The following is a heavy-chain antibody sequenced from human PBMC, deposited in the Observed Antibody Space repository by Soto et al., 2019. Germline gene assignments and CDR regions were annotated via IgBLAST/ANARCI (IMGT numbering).Heavy chain of an antibody. CDR3: SRVMEQPALDY. CDR2: IYTSGST. D-gene: IGHD6-13*01. CDR1: GGSISSYY. V-gene: IGHV4-4*07. J-gene: IGHJ4*02. Sequence: QVQLQESGPGLVKPSETLSLTCTVSGGSISSYYCRWIRHPAGKGLAWIGRIYTSGSTNYNPSLKSRVITLVATSKNQFSLKLRAVTSADTAVYYCSRVMEQPALDYWGQGTLVTVSS.